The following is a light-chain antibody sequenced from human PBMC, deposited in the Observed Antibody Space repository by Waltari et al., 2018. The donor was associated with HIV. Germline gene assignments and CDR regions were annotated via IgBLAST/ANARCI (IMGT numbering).Light chain of an antibody. CDR2: GNT. Sequence: QSVLTHPPSVSGAPGQRVTISCSGSSSHPGAGYDIHWYHQLPGTAPRLLIYGNTNRPSGVPDRFSGSKSGTSASLAITGLQAEDEADYYCQSYDSSLSGWVFGGGTKLTVV. CDR3: QSYDSSLSGWV. V-gene: IGLV1-40*01. CDR1: SSHPGAGYD. J-gene: IGLJ3*02.